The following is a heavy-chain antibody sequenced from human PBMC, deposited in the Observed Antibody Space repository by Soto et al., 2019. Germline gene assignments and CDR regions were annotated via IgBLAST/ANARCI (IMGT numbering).Heavy chain of an antibody. J-gene: IGHJ4*02. CDR3: ARDQGHCGGDCYPYYCDY. D-gene: IGHD2-21*02. CDR1: GFTFSSYS. V-gene: IGHV3-21*01. Sequence: EVQLVESGGGLVKPGGSLRLSCAASGFTFSSYSMNWVRQAPGKGLEWVSYISSSSSYIYYADSVKGRFTISRDNAKNSLYRQMNSLRAEDTAVYYCARDQGHCGGDCYPYYCDYWGQGTLVTVSS. CDR2: ISSSSSYI.